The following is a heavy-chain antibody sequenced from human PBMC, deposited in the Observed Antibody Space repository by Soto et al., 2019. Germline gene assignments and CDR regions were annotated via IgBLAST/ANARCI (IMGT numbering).Heavy chain of an antibody. Sequence: ESGGGLVQPGGSLRLSCAASGFTFNNYWMSWVRQAPGKGLEWVANIKEDGSEKLYVDSVKGRFTISRDNAKSSLYLQMNSLRAEDTAVYYCARERYFDYWGQGTLVTVSS. CDR1: GFTFNNYW. J-gene: IGHJ4*02. V-gene: IGHV3-7*01. CDR2: IKEDGSEK. CDR3: ARERYFDY.